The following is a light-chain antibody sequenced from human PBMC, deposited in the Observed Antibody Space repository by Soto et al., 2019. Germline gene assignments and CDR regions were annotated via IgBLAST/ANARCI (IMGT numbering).Light chain of an antibody. V-gene: IGKV3-20*01. CDR2: GAS. J-gene: IGKJ1*01. Sequence: EIVLTQSPGTLSLSPGERATLCCRASQSVSSSHLAWYQQKPGQAPRLLIYGASSRATGVPDRFSGSGSGTDFTLTISRLEPEDFAVYYCQQYGSSLWTFGQGTKVEIK. CDR3: QQYGSSLWT. CDR1: QSVSSSH.